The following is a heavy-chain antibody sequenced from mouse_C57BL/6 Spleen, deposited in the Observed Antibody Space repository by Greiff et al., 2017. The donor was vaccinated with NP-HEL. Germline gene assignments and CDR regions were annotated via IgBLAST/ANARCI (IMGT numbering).Heavy chain of an antibody. D-gene: IGHD2-2*01. Sequence: QVQLQQSGTELVKPGASVKLSCKASGYTFTSYWMHWVKQRPGQGLEWIGNINPSNGGTNYNEKFKSKATLTVDKSSSTAYMQLSSLTSEDSAVYYCASEDYGYPWFAYWGQGTLVTVSA. CDR1: GYTFTSYW. J-gene: IGHJ3*01. CDR2: INPSNGGT. V-gene: IGHV1-53*01. CDR3: ASEDYGYPWFAY.